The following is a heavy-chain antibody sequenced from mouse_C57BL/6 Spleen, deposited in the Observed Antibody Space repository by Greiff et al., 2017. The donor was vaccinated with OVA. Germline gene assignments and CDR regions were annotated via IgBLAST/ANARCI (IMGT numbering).Heavy chain of an antibody. CDR3: ARPLYYDYGEFAY. V-gene: IGHV5-17*01. CDR2: ISSGSSTI. Sequence: EVQLVESGGGLVKPGGSLKLSCAASGFTFSDYGMHWVRQAPEKGLEWVAYISSGSSTIYYADTVKGRFTISRDNAKNTLFLQMTSLRSEDTAMYYCARPLYYDYGEFAYWGQGTLVTVSA. D-gene: IGHD2-4*01. CDR1: GFTFSDYG. J-gene: IGHJ3*01.